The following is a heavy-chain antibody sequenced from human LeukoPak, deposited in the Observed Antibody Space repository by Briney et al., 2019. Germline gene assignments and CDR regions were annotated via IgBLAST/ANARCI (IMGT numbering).Heavy chain of an antibody. CDR1: GGTFSSYA. CDR2: IIPIFGTA. CDR3: ARDRRSYDFWSGYHEDY. J-gene: IGHJ4*02. D-gene: IGHD3-3*01. Sequence: SVKVSCKASGGTFSSYAISWVRQAPGQGLEWMGGIIPIFGTANYAQKFQGRVTITADESTSTAYMELSSLRSEDTAVYYCARDRRSYDFWSGYHEDYWGQGTLVTVSS. V-gene: IGHV1-69*13.